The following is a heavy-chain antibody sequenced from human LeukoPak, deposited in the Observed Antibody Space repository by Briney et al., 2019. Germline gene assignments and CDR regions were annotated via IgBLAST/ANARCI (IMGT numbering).Heavy chain of an antibody. Sequence: GGSLRLSCAASGFTFSKYEMHWVRQAPGKGLEWVSYIIGSGVTKYYADSVKGRFTISRDNAKNSLYLQMNSLRAEDTAVYYCAASTWILTGGGQGTLVTVSS. D-gene: IGHD5-18*01. CDR3: AASTWILTG. CDR2: IIGSGVTK. J-gene: IGHJ4*02. V-gene: IGHV3-48*03. CDR1: GFTFSKYE.